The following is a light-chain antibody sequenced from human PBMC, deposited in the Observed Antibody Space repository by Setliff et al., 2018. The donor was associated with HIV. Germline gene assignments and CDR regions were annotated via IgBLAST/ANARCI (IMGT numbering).Light chain of an antibody. Sequence: QSALTQPASVSGSPGQSITISCTGTSSDVGGYNYVSWYQQHPGKAPKLMISDVSKRPSGVSSRFSGSKSGNTASLTISGLQAEDEADYHCSSYTTSNTYVFGSGTKVTVL. V-gene: IGLV2-14*01. J-gene: IGLJ1*01. CDR1: SSDVGGYNY. CDR2: DVS. CDR3: SSYTTSNTYV.